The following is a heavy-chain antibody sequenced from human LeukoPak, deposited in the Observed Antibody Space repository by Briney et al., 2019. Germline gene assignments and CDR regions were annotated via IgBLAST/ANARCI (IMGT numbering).Heavy chain of an antibody. Sequence: PSETLSLTSTLSGGSISGGSHCGAWIRQPPGKGLEWIGSIYYSGSTSYNPSLKSRVTISVGTSENQFSLKVTSVTAADTAIYYCARNISVILETARRIVYNWFDLWGRGTVVIVSS. V-gene: IGHV4-39*01. J-gene: IGHJ5*02. CDR1: GGSISGGSHC. CDR3: ARNISVILETARRIVYNWFDL. CDR2: IYYSGST. D-gene: IGHD3-22*01.